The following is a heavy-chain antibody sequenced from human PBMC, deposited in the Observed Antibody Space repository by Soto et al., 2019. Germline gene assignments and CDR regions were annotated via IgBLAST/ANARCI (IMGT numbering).Heavy chain of an antibody. J-gene: IGHJ5*02. CDR3: ARGRYYYASGVYYNGWFDP. CDR1: AGSFSAYY. D-gene: IGHD3-10*01. V-gene: IGHV4-34*01. Sequence: PSETLSLTCAVSAGSFSAYYWTWIRQPPGKGLEWIGEISHSGGSQSGSTNYNPSLRSRLTISIDTSKNQFSLRLSSVTAADSAVYYCARGRYYYASGVYYNGWFDPWGQGTLVTVSS. CDR2: ISHSGGSQSGST.